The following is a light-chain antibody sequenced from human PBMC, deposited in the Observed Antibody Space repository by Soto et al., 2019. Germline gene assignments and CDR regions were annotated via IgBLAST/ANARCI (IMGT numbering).Light chain of an antibody. V-gene: IGLV2-14*01. CDR1: SSDVGAYNY. J-gene: IGLJ1*01. CDR2: HVT. Sequence: QSALTQPASVSGSLGQSITISCSGTSSDVGAYNYVSWYQQYPGKAPKLMIYHVTDRPSGVSNRFSGSKSGNTASLTISGLQAEDEADYYCCSYTTSNTFLFGTGTKVTVL. CDR3: CSYTTSNTFL.